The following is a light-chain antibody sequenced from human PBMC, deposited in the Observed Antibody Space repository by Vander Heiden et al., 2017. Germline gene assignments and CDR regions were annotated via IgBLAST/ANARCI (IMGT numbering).Light chain of an antibody. CDR1: NLGDKF. Sequence: YELTQPPSVSVPPGQASTITCSGKNLGDKFVSWYQHKSGQSPVLVMYQDGRRPSGIPDRFAASHSGDTATLTIGDIQAMDEADYYCQAWDSSVLYVFGSGTKVTVL. CDR2: QDG. V-gene: IGLV3-1*01. J-gene: IGLJ1*01. CDR3: QAWDSSVLYV.